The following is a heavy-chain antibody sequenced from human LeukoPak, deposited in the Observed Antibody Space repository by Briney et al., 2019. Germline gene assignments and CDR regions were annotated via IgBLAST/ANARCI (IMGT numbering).Heavy chain of an antibody. D-gene: IGHD5-12*01. J-gene: IGHJ4*02. CDR2: ISSSSSYI. CDR3: ARRSPSGYEYFDY. Sequence: GGSLRLSCVASGFTVSSNYMSWVRQAPGKGLEWVSSISSSSSYIYYADSVKGRFTISRDNAKNSLYLQMNSLRAEDTAVYYCARRSPSGYEYFDYWGQGTLVTVSS. CDR1: GFTVSSNY. V-gene: IGHV3-21*01.